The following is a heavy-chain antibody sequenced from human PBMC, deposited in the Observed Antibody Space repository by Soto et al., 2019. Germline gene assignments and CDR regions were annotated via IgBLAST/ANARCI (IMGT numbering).Heavy chain of an antibody. CDR1: GFTFSSYG. V-gene: IGHV3-30*18. CDR3: AKEIYDILTGYSYYYYGMDV. D-gene: IGHD3-9*01. Sequence: GGSLRLSCAASGFTFSSYGMHWVRQAPGKGLEWVAVISYDGSNKYYADSVKGRFTISRDNSKNTLYLQMNSLRAEDTAVYYCAKEIYDILTGYSYYYYGMDVWGQGTTVTVSS. J-gene: IGHJ6*02. CDR2: ISYDGSNK.